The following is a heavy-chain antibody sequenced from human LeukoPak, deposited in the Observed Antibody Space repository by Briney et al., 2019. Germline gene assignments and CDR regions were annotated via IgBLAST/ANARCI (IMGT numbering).Heavy chain of an antibody. J-gene: IGHJ3*01. CDR3: ARDHVKLTSSFHPFDAFDV. CDR1: GGSISTYY. D-gene: IGHD2-2*01. Sequence: ASETLSLTCTVSGGSISTYYWNWIRQSPGKGLEWVGCIYYTGYTNYNPSLKSRVTISVDTSKNQFSLRLNSATAADTAVYYCARDHVKLTSSFHPFDAFDVWGQGTLVTVSS. CDR2: IYYTGYT. V-gene: IGHV4-59*01.